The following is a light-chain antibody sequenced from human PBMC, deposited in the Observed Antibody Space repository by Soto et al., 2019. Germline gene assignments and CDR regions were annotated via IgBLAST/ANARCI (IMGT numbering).Light chain of an antibody. V-gene: IGKV3-20*01. Sequence: EIVTTQSPATLSVSPGERATLSCRASQSVSSNLAWYQQQPGQAPRLLIYGASSRATGIPDRFSGSGSGTDFTLTISRLEPDDFAVYYCQQYGSSSTFGQGTRLEIK. CDR2: GAS. CDR1: QSVSSN. J-gene: IGKJ5*01. CDR3: QQYGSSST.